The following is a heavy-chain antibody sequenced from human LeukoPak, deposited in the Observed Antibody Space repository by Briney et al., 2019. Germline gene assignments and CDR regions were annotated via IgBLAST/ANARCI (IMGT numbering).Heavy chain of an antibody. V-gene: IGHV3-64*01. CDR2: ISSNGGST. D-gene: IGHD3-10*01. J-gene: IGHJ5*02. Sequence: PGGSLRLSCAASGFTFSSYTMHWVRQAPGKGLEYVSAISSNGGSTYYANSVKGRFTISRDNSKNTLYLQMGSLRAEDMAVYYCARDRAHVLLWFGELQAWGQGTLVTVSS. CDR3: ARDRAHVLLWFGELQA. CDR1: GFTFSSYT.